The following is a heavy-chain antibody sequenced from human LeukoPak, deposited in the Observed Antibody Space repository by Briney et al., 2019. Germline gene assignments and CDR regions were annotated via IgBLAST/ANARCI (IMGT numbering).Heavy chain of an antibody. J-gene: IGHJ4*02. CDR1: GFTFSSYE. CDR2: ISSSGSTI. CDR3: ATDYGANSGGFDY. D-gene: IGHD4-23*01. V-gene: IGHV3-48*03. Sequence: GGSLRLSCAASGFTFSSYEMNWVRQAPGKGLEWVSYISSSGSTIYYADSLKGRFTISRDNAKNSLYLQMNSLRAEDTAVYYCATDYGANSGGFDYWGQGTLVTVSS.